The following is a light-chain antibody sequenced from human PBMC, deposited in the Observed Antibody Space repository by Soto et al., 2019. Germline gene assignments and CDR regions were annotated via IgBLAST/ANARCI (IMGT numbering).Light chain of an antibody. CDR2: EVV. V-gene: IGLV2-8*01. Sequence: QSALTQPPSASGSPGQSVTISCTGTKNDIGVYDFVSWYQHHPGKAPRLIIYEVVQRPSGVPDRFSGSKSGNTASLTVSGLQAADEADYLCSSYTTGRTLYVFVGGTKGTVL. CDR3: SSYTTGRTLYV. J-gene: IGLJ1*01. CDR1: KNDIGVYDF.